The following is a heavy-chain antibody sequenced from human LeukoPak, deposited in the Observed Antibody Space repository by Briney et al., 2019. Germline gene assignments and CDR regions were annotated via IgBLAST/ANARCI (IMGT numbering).Heavy chain of an antibody. Sequence: SETLSLTCTVSGGSISSYYWSWIRQPPGKGLEWIGYIYYSGSTNYNPSLKSRVTISVDTSKNQFSLKLSSVTAADTAVYYCASSGINPYYFDYWGQGTLVTVSS. D-gene: IGHD2-15*01. CDR2: IYYSGST. CDR3: ASSGINPYYFDY. J-gene: IGHJ4*02. CDR1: GGSISSYY. V-gene: IGHV4-59*01.